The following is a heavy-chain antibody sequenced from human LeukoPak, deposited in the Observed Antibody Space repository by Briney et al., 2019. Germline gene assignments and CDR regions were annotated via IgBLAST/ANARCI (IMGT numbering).Heavy chain of an antibody. V-gene: IGHV3-23*01. CDR2: TSGSGSSI. Sequence: PGGSLRLSCAASGFTFSSHAMSWVRQAPGKGLEWVPGTSGSGSSIYYADSVKGRFTISRDNSKNTLYMQMNSLRAEDTAAYYCAREEEAYSGSRIDYWGQGALVTVSS. CDR1: GFTFSSHA. CDR3: AREEEAYSGSRIDY. D-gene: IGHD1-26*01. J-gene: IGHJ4*02.